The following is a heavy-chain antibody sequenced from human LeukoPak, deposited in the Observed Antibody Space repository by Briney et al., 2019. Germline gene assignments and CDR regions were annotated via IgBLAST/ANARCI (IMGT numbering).Heavy chain of an antibody. V-gene: IGHV3-23*01. D-gene: IGHD4-23*01. CDR2: VSGSGAAT. J-gene: IGHJ4*02. CDR1: GFTFSTYA. Sequence: GGSLRLSCAASGFTFSTYAMTWVRQAPGKGLEWVSLVSGSGAATYYADSLEGRFAISRDNSKNTLYLQMNSLRAEDTAVYYCAKEGGNLYWGQGTLVTVSS. CDR3: AKEGGNLY.